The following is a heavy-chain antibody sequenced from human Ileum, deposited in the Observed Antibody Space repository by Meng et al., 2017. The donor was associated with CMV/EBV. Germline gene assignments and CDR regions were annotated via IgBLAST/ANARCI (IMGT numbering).Heavy chain of an antibody. D-gene: IGHD6-6*01. V-gene: IGHV3-30*04. Sequence: GESLKISCAASGFTFSSYAMHWVRQAPGKGLEWVAVISYDGSNKYYADSVKGRFTISRDNSKNTLYLQMNSLRAEDMALYYCAKGQYRFIAARLDYWGQGTLVTVSS. J-gene: IGHJ4*02. CDR3: AKGQYRFIAARLDY. CDR2: ISYDGSNK. CDR1: GFTFSSYA.